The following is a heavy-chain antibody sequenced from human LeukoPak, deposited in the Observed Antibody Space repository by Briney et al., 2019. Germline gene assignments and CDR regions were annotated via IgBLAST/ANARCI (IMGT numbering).Heavy chain of an antibody. CDR1: GGSISSHY. CDR2: IHTSGST. V-gene: IGHV4-4*09. Sequence: SETLSLTCTVSGGSISSHYWSWIRQPPGKGLEWIGYIHTSGSTNYNPSLKSRVTISVDTSKSQFSLKLTSVTAADTAVYYCASGRWLQLPNYWGQGTLVTVSS. J-gene: IGHJ4*02. CDR3: ASGRWLQLPNY. D-gene: IGHD5-24*01.